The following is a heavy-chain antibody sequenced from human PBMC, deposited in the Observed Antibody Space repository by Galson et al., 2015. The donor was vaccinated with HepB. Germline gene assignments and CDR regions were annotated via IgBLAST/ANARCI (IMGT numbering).Heavy chain of an antibody. J-gene: IGHJ4*02. CDR1: GGTFSSYT. D-gene: IGHD4-17*01. V-gene: IGHV1-69*04. Sequence: SVKVSCKASGGTFSSYTISWVRQAPGQGLEWMGRIIPILGIANYAQKFQGRVTITADKSTSTAYMELSSLRSEDTAVYYCARDPYKHDYGEMRDYWGQGTLVTVSS. CDR3: ARDPYKHDYGEMRDY. CDR2: IIPILGIA.